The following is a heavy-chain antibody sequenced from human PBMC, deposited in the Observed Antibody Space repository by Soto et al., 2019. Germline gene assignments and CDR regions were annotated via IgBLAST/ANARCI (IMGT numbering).Heavy chain of an antibody. J-gene: IGHJ4*02. CDR2: IYWDDAK. Sequence: QITLKESGPTLVKPTQTLTLTSTFSGFSLSTSEVGVGWIHQPPGKALEWLALIYWDDAKRYSPSLKSRLTITKDTSKNQVVLTMTNMDPLDTATYYFAYRPHRAGRLPITSYFDYWGQGTLVTVSS. V-gene: IGHV2-5*02. CDR1: GFSLSTSEVG. D-gene: IGHD1-20*01. CDR3: AYRPHRAGRLPITSYFDY.